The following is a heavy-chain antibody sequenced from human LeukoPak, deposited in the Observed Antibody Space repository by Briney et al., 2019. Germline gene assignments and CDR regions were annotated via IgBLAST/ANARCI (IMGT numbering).Heavy chain of an antibody. Sequence: GGSLRLSCIASGFNFDKYAMHWVRQRPGKGLEWVAVISADGTTDHADSVKGRFTVSRDNSKESLFLQMSSLRDEDTALYYCATWAFYHGLDVWGQGTTVTVSS. J-gene: IGHJ6*02. CDR2: ISADGTT. D-gene: IGHD1-26*01. CDR1: GFNFDKYA. V-gene: IGHV3-43*02. CDR3: ATWAFYHGLDV.